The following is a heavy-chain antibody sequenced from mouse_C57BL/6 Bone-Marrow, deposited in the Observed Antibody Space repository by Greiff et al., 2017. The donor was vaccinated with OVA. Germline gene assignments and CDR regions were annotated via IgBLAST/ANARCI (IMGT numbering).Heavy chain of an antibody. CDR3: ARKPHYYGSSHWYFEV. CDR1: GFSLSTFGMG. J-gene: IGHJ1*03. CDR2: IWWDDDK. D-gene: IGHD1-1*01. V-gene: IGHV8-8*01. Sequence: QVTLKVSGPGILQPSQTLSLTCSFSGFSLSTFGMGVGWIRQPSGKGLEWLAHIWWDDDKYYNPALKSRLTISKDTSKNQVFLKIANVDTADTATYYGARKPHYYGSSHWYFEVWGTGTTVTVSS.